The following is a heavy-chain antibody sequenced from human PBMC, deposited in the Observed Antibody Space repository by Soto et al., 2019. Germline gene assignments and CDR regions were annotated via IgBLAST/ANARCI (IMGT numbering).Heavy chain of an antibody. CDR3: ARRYCSSTSCSGMDV. J-gene: IGHJ6*02. CDR2: INPNSGGT. D-gene: IGHD2-2*01. V-gene: IGHV1-2*04. CDR1: GYTFTGYY. Sequence: GASVKVSCKATGYTFTGYYMRWVRQAPGQGLEWMGWINPNSGGTNYAQKFQGWVTMTRDTSISTAYMELSRLRSDDTAVYYCARRYCSSTSCSGMDVWGQGTTVTVSS.